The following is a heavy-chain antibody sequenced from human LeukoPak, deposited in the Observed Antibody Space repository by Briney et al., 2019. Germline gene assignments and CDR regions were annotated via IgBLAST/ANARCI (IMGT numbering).Heavy chain of an antibody. J-gene: IGHJ2*01. CDR2: SDPEDGEA. Sequence: ASVKVSCTVSGSTLSDLSIHWVRQPPGKGLEYVGGSDPEDGEAFHAQNFQGRLIMTEDTSIDTAYMELSSLRSEDTAIYYCVTDRARLFWYFDLWGRGTLVTVSS. V-gene: IGHV1-24*01. CDR1: GSTLSDLS. D-gene: IGHD2-21*02. CDR3: VTDRARLFWYFDL.